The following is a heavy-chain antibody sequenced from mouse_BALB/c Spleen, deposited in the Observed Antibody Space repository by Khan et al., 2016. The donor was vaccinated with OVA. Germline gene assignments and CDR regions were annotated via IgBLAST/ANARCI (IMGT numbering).Heavy chain of an antibody. D-gene: IGHD4-1*01. CDR2: ISSAGDYT. Sequence: VQLKESGGDLVKPGGSLKLSCAASGFTFSSYGMSWVRQTPDKRLEWVATISSAGDYTYYPDNVKGRFTISRDNAKNTLYLQMSSLKSEDTAMFYCARHLTGSFAYWGQWTLVTVSA. V-gene: IGHV5-6*01. CDR3: ARHLTGSFAY. CDR1: GFTFSSYG. J-gene: IGHJ3*01.